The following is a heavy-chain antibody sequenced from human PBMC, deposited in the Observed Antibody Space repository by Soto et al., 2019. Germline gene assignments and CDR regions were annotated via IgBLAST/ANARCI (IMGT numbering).Heavy chain of an antibody. Sequence: GASVKVSCKASGYTFTSYGISWVRQAPGQGLEWMGWISAYNGNTNYAQKLQGRVTMTTDTSTSTAYMELRSLRSDDTAVYYCARQAPAAIAYYYYYMDVRGKGTTVTVSS. V-gene: IGHV1-18*01. J-gene: IGHJ6*03. CDR3: ARQAPAAIAYYYYYMDV. D-gene: IGHD2-2*01. CDR1: GYTFTSYG. CDR2: ISAYNGNT.